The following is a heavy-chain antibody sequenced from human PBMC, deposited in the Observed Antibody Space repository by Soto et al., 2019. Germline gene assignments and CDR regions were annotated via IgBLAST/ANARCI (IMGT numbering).Heavy chain of an antibody. Sequence: QVQLVQSGAEVKKPGSSVKVSCKASGGTFSSYAISWVRQAPGQGLEWMGGIIPIFGTANYAQKFLGRVTIAADESPSTAYMELTSLRSEDTAVYYCARRGVGYYDSSGYAAVWGQGTLVTVSS. CDR3: ARRGVGYYDSSGYAAV. J-gene: IGHJ4*02. D-gene: IGHD3-22*01. V-gene: IGHV1-69*01. CDR2: IIPIFGTA. CDR1: GGTFSSYA.